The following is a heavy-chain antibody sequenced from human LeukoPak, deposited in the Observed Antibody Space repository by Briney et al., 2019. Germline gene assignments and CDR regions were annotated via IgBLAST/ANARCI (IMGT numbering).Heavy chain of an antibody. J-gene: IGHJ3*02. CDR1: GFTFSSYE. V-gene: IGHV3-33*08. Sequence: GGSLRLSCAASGFTFSSYEMNWVRQAPGKGLEWVAVIWYDGSNKYYADSVKGRFTISRDNSKNTLYLQMNSLRAEDTAVYYCARVYTPKGDAFDIWGQGTMVTVSS. CDR2: IWYDGSNK. CDR3: ARVYTPKGDAFDI. D-gene: IGHD2-15*01.